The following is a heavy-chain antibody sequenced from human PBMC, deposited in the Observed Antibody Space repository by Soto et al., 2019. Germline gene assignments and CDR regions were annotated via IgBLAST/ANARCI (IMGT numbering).Heavy chain of an antibody. Sequence: SETLSLTCDVHGDSLSGYAWSWIRQPPGKGLEWIGEITFRGVTNYHPSLRSRLSMSVDTSKNRISLNVSSVTAADTALYFCARKLEASIRHVEWFSYKWFDPWGPGTLVTVS. CDR3: ARKLEASIRHVEWFSYKWFDP. J-gene: IGHJ5*02. V-gene: IGHV4-34*01. CDR2: ITFRGVT. CDR1: GDSLSGYA. D-gene: IGHD3-9*01.